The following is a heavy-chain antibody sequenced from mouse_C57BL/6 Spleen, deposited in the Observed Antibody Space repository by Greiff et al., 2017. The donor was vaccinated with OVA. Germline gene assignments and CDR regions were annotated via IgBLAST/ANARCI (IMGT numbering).Heavy chain of an antibody. CDR1: GYTFTSYW. V-gene: IGHV1-53*01. CDR2: INPSNGGT. J-gene: IGHJ4*01. Sequence: LVESGTELVKPGASVKLSCKASGYTFTSYWMHWVKQRPGQGLEWIGNINPSNGGTNYNEKFKSKATLTVDKSSSTAYMQLSSLTSEDSAVYYCASVNYGAMDYWGQGTSVTVSS. D-gene: IGHD1-1*01. CDR3: ASVNYGAMDY.